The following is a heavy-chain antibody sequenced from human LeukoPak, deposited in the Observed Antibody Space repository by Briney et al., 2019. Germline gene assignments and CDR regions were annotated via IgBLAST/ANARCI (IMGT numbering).Heavy chain of an antibody. CDR1: GYTLTEFS. V-gene: IGHV1-24*01. CDR3: AAPARTMYGMDV. CDR2: FDPEDGET. D-gene: IGHD1-1*01. J-gene: IGHJ6*02. Sequence: ASVKVSCKVSGYTLTEFSMHWVRQAPGKGLEWMGGFDPEDGETIYAQKFQGRVTMTEDTSTDTAYMELSSLRSEDTAVYYCAAPARTMYGMDVWGQGTTVTVSS.